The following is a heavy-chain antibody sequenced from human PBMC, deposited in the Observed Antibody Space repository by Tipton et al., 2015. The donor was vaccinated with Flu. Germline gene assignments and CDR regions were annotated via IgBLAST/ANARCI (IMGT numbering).Heavy chain of an antibody. J-gene: IGHJ3*02. V-gene: IGHV4-59*01. CDR3: AKYSTMIVGASYDAFDI. CDR1: GGSISSYY. D-gene: IGHD1-26*01. CDR2: IYYSGST. Sequence: LRLSCTVSGGSISSYYWSWIRQPPGKGLEWIGYIYYSGSTNYNPSLKSRVTISVDTSKNQFSLKLSSVTAADTAVYYCAKYSTMIVGASYDAFDIWGQGTMVTASS.